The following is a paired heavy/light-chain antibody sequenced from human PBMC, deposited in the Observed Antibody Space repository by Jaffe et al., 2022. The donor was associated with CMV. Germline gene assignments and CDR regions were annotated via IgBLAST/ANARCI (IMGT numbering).Light chain of an antibody. J-gene: IGLJ2*01. CDR2: DVS. V-gene: IGLV2-11*01. CDR3: CSYAGTYNFVV. CDR1: SSDVGNYKY. Sequence: QSALTQPRSVSGSPGQSVTISCTGTSSDVGNYKYVSWYQQHPGKAPKVMIHDVSKRPSGVPDRFSGSKSGNTASLTISGLQAEDEADYYCCSYAGTYNFVVFGGGTKVTVL.
Heavy chain of an antibody. D-gene: IGHD1-26*01. CDR2: IYDSGRT. J-gene: IGHJ4*02. V-gene: IGHV4-59*01. CDR3: ARDGLFPDGNFDY. CDR1: GGSISNYY. Sequence: QVQLQESGPGLVKPSETLSLTCTVSGGSISNYYWSWIRQPPGKGLEWIGYIYDSGRTSYNPSLKSRVTISVDTSKNQFSLKLSSVTAADTAVYYCARDGLFPDGNFDYWGQGTLVTVSS.